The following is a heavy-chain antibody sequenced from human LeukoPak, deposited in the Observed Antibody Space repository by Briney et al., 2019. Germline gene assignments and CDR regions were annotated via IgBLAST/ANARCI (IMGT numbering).Heavy chain of an antibody. CDR2: INPNSGGT. J-gene: IGHJ5*02. Sequence: ASVKVSCKASGYTFTGYYVHWVRQAPGQGLEWMGWINPNSGGTNYAQKFQGRVTMTRDTSISTAYMELSRLRSDDTAVYYCARIRITMVRGVMRETNWFDPWGQGTLVTVSS. CDR1: GYTFTGYY. D-gene: IGHD3-10*01. CDR3: ARIRITMVRGVMRETNWFDP. V-gene: IGHV1-2*02.